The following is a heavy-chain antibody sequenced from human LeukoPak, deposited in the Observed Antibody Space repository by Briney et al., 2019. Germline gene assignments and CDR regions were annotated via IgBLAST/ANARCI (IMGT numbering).Heavy chain of an antibody. CDR2: IYDIGST. Sequence: NPSATLSLTCAVFGGSISSSSWNWCCIPQPPGQGLEWVVNIYDIGSTYYTPSLKTPATISVDTSKGQFSLKVTSVTVADAAVDYCARKSTSGTHQVDFDYWGQGILVTVSS. CDR3: ARKSTSGTHQVDFDY. D-gene: IGHD3-10*01. J-gene: IGHJ4*02. V-gene: IGHV4-39*01. CDR1: GGSISSSSWN.